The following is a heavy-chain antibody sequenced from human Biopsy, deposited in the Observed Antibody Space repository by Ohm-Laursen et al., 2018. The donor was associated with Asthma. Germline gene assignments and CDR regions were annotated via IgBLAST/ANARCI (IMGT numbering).Heavy chain of an antibody. Sequence: TQTLTLTGSFSGFSLSSSGANVNWIRQPTGKALEWLARIDWEEDKFYSTSLRTRLTISKGSSEDQVVLTMTNMGPVDTATYYCTRHNDYWGPGILVTVAS. CDR2: IDWEEDK. J-gene: IGHJ4*02. CDR3: TRHNDY. D-gene: IGHD1-14*01. CDR1: GFSLSSSGAN. V-gene: IGHV2-70*04.